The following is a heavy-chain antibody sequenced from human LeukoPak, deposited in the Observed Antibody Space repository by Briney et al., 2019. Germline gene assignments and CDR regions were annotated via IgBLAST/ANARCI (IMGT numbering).Heavy chain of an antibody. CDR2: VESSGATT. Sequence: GGSLRLSCAASGFTFSRYAMSWARQAPGRGLEWVSLVESSGATTYYADSVKGRFTISRDDSKNTLYLQMNSLRAEDTALYYCARDTYGAPDSWGQGTLVTVSS. J-gene: IGHJ4*02. CDR1: GFTFSRYA. CDR3: ARDTYGAPDS. D-gene: IGHD4-17*01. V-gene: IGHV3-23*01.